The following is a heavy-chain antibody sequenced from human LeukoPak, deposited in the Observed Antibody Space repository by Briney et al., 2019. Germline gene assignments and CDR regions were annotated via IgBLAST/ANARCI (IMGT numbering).Heavy chain of an antibody. Sequence: PGGSLRLSCAASGFSFSSYGMSWVRQGPGKGLEWVSGISGSGASTYSADSVKGRFIISRDNSQNTLFLQMNSLRAEDTAVYYCARDRRFGSGWFAIDYWGQGTLVTVSS. D-gene: IGHD6-19*01. CDR1: GFSFSSYG. CDR3: ARDRRFGSGWFAIDY. J-gene: IGHJ4*02. V-gene: IGHV3-23*01. CDR2: ISGSGAST.